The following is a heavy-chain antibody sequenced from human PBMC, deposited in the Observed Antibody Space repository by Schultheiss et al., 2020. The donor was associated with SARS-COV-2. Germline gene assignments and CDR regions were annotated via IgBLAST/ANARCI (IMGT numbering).Heavy chain of an antibody. CDR3: ARDARYGFRGRSERGMDV. CDR2: INHSGST. V-gene: IGHV4-39*07. CDR1: GGSISSSSYY. Sequence: SQTLSLTCTVSGGSISSSSYYWGWIRQPPGKGLEWIGEINHSGSTNYNPSLKSRVTISVDTSRNQFSLKVNSATAADTAVYYCARDARYGFRGRSERGMDVWGQGTTVTVSS. J-gene: IGHJ6*02. D-gene: IGHD5-24*01.